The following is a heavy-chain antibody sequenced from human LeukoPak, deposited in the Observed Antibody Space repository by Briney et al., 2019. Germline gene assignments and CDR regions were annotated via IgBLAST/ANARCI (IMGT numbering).Heavy chain of an antibody. J-gene: IGHJ4*02. CDR1: GYTFTGYY. CDR3: ARVRCSGGSCYSGFDY. D-gene: IGHD2-15*01. CDR2: INPNSGGT. V-gene: IGHV1-2*02. Sequence: ASVKVSCKASGYTFTGYYMHWVRQAPGQGLEWMGWINPNSGGTNYAQKFQGRVTMTRDTSISTAYMELSRLRSDGTAVYYCARVRCSGGSCYSGFDYWGQGTLVTVSS.